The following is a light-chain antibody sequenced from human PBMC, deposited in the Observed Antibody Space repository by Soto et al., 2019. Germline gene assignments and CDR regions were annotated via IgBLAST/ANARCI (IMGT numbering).Light chain of an antibody. CDR2: DNN. Sequence: QSVLTQPPSVSAAPGQKVTISCSGSSSNIGNNYVSWYQQLPGTAPKLLIYDNNKRPSGIPDRFSASKSGTSATLGITGLQTGDEADYCCGTWDSSLSAGVLGGGTQLTVL. J-gene: IGLJ2*01. CDR3: GTWDSSLSAGV. CDR1: SSNIGNNY. V-gene: IGLV1-51*01.